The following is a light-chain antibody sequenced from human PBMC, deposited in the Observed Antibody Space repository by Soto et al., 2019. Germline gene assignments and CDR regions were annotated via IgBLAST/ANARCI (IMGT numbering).Light chain of an antibody. Sequence: QSALTQPASVSGSPGQSITISCTGTSSDIGYYNYVAWYQQHPGKAPKLLIYEVSNRPSGVSNRFSGSKSGNTASLIISGLQAEDEADYYCSSYISSSTVLFGGGTKLTVL. J-gene: IGLJ2*01. V-gene: IGLV2-14*01. CDR1: SSDIGYYNY. CDR2: EVS. CDR3: SSYISSSTVL.